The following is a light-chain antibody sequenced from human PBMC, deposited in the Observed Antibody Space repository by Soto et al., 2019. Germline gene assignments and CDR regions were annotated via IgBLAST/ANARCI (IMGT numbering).Light chain of an antibody. CDR2: EAS. CDR1: QNLNNG. Sequence: EIRMTQSASTLSACVGDSVTIXCRASQNLNNGLDWCQQKPGKPPNLLIDEASSLEGGGPPRFGGSRSATEFTRTISSLQPEDFATYYGQQYNKYSWTFGQGTKVDIK. CDR3: QQYNKYSWT. J-gene: IGKJ1*01. V-gene: IGKV1-5*03.